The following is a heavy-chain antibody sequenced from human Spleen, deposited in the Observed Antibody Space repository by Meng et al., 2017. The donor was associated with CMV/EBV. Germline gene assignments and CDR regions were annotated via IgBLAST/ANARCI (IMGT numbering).Heavy chain of an antibody. Sequence: QVRLVQSGAEVKKPGASVKVSCKASGYTFTGYYMHWVRQAPGQGLEWMGWINPNSGGTNYAQKFQGRVTMTRDTSISTAYMELSRLRSEDTAMYYCAREYHGTWYFDYWGQGTLVTVSS. V-gene: IGHV1-2*02. J-gene: IGHJ4*02. CDR2: INPNSGGT. D-gene: IGHD2-15*01. CDR1: GYTFTGYY. CDR3: AREYHGTWYFDY.